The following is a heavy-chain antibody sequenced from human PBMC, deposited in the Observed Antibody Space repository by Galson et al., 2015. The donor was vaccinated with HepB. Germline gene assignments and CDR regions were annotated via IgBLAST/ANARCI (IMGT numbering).Heavy chain of an antibody. CDR2: ISSSSSYI. D-gene: IGHD3-22*01. Sequence: SLRLSCAASGFTFSSYSMNWVRQAPGKGLEWVSSISSSSSYIYYADSVKGRFTISRDNAKNSLYLQMNSLRAEDTAVYYCARPPRHDSSGYYLSPQNYWGQGTLVTVSS. J-gene: IGHJ4*02. CDR3: ARPPRHDSSGYYLSPQNY. CDR1: GFTFSSYS. V-gene: IGHV3-21*01.